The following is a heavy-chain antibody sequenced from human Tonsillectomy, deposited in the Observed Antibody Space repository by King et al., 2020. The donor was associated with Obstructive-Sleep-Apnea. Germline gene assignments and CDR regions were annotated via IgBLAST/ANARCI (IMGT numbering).Heavy chain of an antibody. CDR2: ILSDGNSE. CDR1: GFTLTTYT. Sequence: QGQLVQSGGGVVQPGKSLRLSCAASGFTLTTYTMHWVRQAPGKGLEWVAVILSDGNSEYYADSVKGRCTISRDSSNNTLYLQMNSLRPDDTAVYYCAREGGGSDAFDIWGQGTMVTVSS. J-gene: IGHJ3*02. V-gene: IGHV3-30-3*01. CDR3: AREGGGSDAFDI. D-gene: IGHD3-16*01.